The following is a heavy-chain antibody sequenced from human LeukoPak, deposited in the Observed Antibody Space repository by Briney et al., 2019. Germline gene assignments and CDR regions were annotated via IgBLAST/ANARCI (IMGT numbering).Heavy chain of an antibody. CDR2: IIPILGIA. CDR1: GGTFSSYT. V-gene: IGHV1-69*04. CDR3: ARDEHNSRGSD. D-gene: IGHD1-20*01. J-gene: IGHJ4*02. Sequence: SVKFSCKASGGTFSSYTISWERQARGQGLEWMGMIIPILGIANYAQKFQGRVTITAYKSTSTAYRELSSLRSEDTAVYYCARDEHNSRGSDWGQGTLVTVSS.